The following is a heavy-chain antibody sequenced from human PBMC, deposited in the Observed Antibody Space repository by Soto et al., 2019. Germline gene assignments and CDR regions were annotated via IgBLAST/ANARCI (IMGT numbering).Heavy chain of an antibody. D-gene: IGHD6-6*01. CDR1: GFTFSSYS. CDR2: ISSSSSYI. J-gene: IGHJ6*02. Sequence: EVQLVESGGGLVKPGGSLRLSCAASGFTFSSYSMNWVRQAPGKGLEWVSSISSSSSYIYYADSVKGRFTISRDNAKNSLYLQMNSLRAEDTAVYYCARDMGEDGIAARFXPPHXXXYYYGMDVWGQGTTVTVSS. V-gene: IGHV3-21*01. CDR3: ARDMGEDGIAARFXPPHXXXYYYGMDV.